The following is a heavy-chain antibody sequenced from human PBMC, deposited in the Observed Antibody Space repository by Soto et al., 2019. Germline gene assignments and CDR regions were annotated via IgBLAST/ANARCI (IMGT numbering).Heavy chain of an antibody. D-gene: IGHD3-16*02. Sequence: SETLSLTCTVSGGSISSGDYYWSWIRQPPGKGLEWIGYIYYSGSTYYNPFLKSRVTISVDTSKNQFSLKLSSVTAADTAVYYCARGSAAGGVIVIPSLFDYWGQGTLVTVSS. J-gene: IGHJ4*02. V-gene: IGHV4-30-4*01. CDR2: IYYSGST. CDR3: ARGSAAGGVIVIPSLFDY. CDR1: GGSISSGDYY.